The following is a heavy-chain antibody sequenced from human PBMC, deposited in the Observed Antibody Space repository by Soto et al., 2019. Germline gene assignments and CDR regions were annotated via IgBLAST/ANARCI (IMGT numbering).Heavy chain of an antibody. D-gene: IGHD2-15*01. CDR1: RYTFTGYY. J-gene: IGHJ5*02. CDR2: INLNSGGT. V-gene: IGHV1-2*02. CDR3: ARDRGYRSGDGCWNFDP. Sequence: ASVKVSCKASRYTFTGYYMHWVRQAPGQGLEWMGWINLNSGGTSYAQKFQGRVTMTRNTSISSAYMELSRLRSVDTAVYYSARDRGYRSGDGCWNFDPWGHGTLVTVSS.